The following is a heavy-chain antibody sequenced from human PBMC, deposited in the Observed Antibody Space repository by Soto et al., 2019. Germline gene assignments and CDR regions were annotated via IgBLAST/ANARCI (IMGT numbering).Heavy chain of an antibody. CDR1: GYTFTGYY. CDR2: INPNSGGT. D-gene: IGHD5-18*01. CDR3: ARGIQLWPITYYFDY. J-gene: IGHJ4*02. V-gene: IGHV1-2*04. Sequence: GASVKVSCKASGYTFTGYYMHWVRQAPGQGLEWMGWINPNSGGTNYAQKFQGWVTMTRDTSISTAYMELSRLRSDDTAVYYCARGIQLWPITYYFDYWGQGTLVTVSS.